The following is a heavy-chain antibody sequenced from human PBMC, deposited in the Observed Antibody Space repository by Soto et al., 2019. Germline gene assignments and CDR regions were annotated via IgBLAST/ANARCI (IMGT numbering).Heavy chain of an antibody. D-gene: IGHD2-2*01. J-gene: IGHJ6*02. CDR2: INPNGGST. Sequence: RASVNVSCKASGYTFTSYYMHWVRQAPGQGLEWMGIINPNGGSTNYAQKFQGRVTMTRDTYTSTVYMELRSLRSEDTDVHYCARGAENSNSWGYYGIDGWGQGTTVTVSS. CDR1: GYTFTSYY. CDR3: ARGAENSNSWGYYGIDG. V-gene: IGHV1-46*01.